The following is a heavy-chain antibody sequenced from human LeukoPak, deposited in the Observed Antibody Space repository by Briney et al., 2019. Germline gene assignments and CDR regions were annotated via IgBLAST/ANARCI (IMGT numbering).Heavy chain of an antibody. V-gene: IGHV1-46*01. CDR1: GYTFTSYY. D-gene: IGHD5-18*01. CDR2: INPSGGTT. CDR3: AREFPSSGYSFD. Sequence: GASVKVSRKASGYTFTSYYMHWVRQAPGQGLEWMGIINPSGGTTSYAQKFQGRVTMTRDTSTSTVYMELSSLRSEDTAVYYCAREFPSSGYSFDWGQGTLVTVSS. J-gene: IGHJ4*02.